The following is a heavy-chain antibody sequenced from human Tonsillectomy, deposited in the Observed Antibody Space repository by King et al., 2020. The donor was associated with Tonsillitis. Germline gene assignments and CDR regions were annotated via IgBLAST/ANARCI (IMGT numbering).Heavy chain of an antibody. CDR2: IYSSGST. CDR3: TRSVSLQRYYYYSYMDV. J-gene: IGHJ6*03. D-gene: IGHD1-1*01. CDR1: GGSLSSGNYY. Sequence: VQLQESGPGLVKPSQTLSLTCTVSGGSLSSGNYYWSWIRQPAGKGLEWIGRIYSSGSTNYNPSLKSRVTMSVDTSKNQFSLKLSSVTAADTAMYYCTRSVSLQRYYYYSYMDVWGKGTTVT. V-gene: IGHV4-61*02.